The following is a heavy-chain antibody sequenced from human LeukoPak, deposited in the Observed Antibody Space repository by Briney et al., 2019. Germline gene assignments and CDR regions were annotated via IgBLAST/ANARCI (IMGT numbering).Heavy chain of an antibody. D-gene: IGHD3-10*01. CDR1: GYTFTGYY. V-gene: IGHV1-2*02. CDR3: ARDRSPLTYYYGSGSPQDY. Sequence: GSVKVSCKASGYTFTGYYMHWVRQAPGQGLEWMGWINPNSGGTNYAQKFQGRVTMTRDTSISTAYMELSRLRSDDTAVYYCARDRSPLTYYYGSGSPQDYWGQGTLVTVSS. CDR2: INPNSGGT. J-gene: IGHJ4*02.